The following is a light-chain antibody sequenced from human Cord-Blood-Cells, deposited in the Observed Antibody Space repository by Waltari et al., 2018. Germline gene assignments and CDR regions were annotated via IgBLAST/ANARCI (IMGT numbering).Light chain of an antibody. V-gene: IGKV1-9*01. Sequence: DIQLTQSPSFLSASVGARVTIPCRASQGISSYLAWYQQKPGKAPKLLIYAASTLQSGVPSRFSGSGSGTEFTLTISSLQPEDFATYYCQQLNSYRLTWTFGQGTKVEIK. CDR2: AAS. CDR3: QQLNSYRLTWT. J-gene: IGKJ1*01. CDR1: QGISSY.